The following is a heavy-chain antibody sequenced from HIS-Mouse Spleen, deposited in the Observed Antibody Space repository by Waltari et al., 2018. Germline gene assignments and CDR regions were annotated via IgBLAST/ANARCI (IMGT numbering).Heavy chain of an antibody. J-gene: IGHJ4*02. CDR1: GVTFRSYA. Sequence: QVQLVESGGGVVQPGRSLRPSCAASGVTFRSYAMHWVRQAPGKGLEWVEVISYDGSNKYYADSVKGRFTISRDNSKNTLYLQMNSLRAEDTAVYYCAREVVIYFDYWGQGTLVTVSS. CDR3: AREVVIYFDY. CDR2: ISYDGSNK. V-gene: IGHV3-30*04. D-gene: IGHD3-22*01.